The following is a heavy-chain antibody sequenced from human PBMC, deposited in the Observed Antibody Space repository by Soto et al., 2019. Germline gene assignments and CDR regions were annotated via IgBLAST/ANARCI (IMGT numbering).Heavy chain of an antibody. CDR2: ISAGSDNI. CDR3: ATTVTKYAFDI. J-gene: IGHJ3*02. CDR1: GFTFSVYN. Sequence: PGGSLRLSCAASGFTFSVYNMNWVRQAPGKGPEWVSSISAGSDNIQYADSVKGRFTISRDNARKSLYLQMNNLKDEDTAVYYCATTVTKYAFDIWAQGTTVPDSS. V-gene: IGHV3-48*02. D-gene: IGHD4-17*01.